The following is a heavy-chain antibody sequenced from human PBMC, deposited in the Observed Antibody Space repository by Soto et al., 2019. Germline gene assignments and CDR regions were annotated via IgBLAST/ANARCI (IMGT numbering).Heavy chain of an antibody. D-gene: IGHD2-8*01. CDR2: IRDGDNTM. J-gene: IGHJ6*02. Sequence: VQLVESGGGLVQPGGSLRLSCAASGFAFSSYEMNWVRQAPGKGLEWISKIRDGDNTMYYADSVKGRFTISRDNARNSLYLQMNSLRAEDTAVYYCARDSPVLMVFSGSSYHYYGMDVWGQGTTVTVSS. V-gene: IGHV3-48*03. CDR3: ARDSPVLMVFSGSSYHYYGMDV. CDR1: GFAFSSYE.